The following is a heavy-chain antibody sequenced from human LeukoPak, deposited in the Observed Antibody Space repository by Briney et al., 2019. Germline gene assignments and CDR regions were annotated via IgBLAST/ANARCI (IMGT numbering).Heavy chain of an antibody. J-gene: IGHJ3*02. Sequence: GGSLRLSCAASGFTFSSYSMNWVRQAPGKGLEWVSYISSSSSTIYYADSVKGRFTISRDNAKNSLYLQMNSLRAEDTAVYYCARDFGSNTAMVKDDAFDIWSQGTMVTVSS. CDR2: ISSSSSTI. CDR1: GFTFSSYS. D-gene: IGHD5-18*01. V-gene: IGHV3-48*04. CDR3: ARDFGSNTAMVKDDAFDI.